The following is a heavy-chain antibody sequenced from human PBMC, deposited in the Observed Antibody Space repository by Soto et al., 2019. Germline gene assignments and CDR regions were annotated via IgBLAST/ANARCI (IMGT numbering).Heavy chain of an antibody. V-gene: IGHV2-70*01. CDR3: ARIFFFQAEDGIRYSVPVSAFLLNRSSDL. J-gene: IGHJ2*01. CDR2: IEWDDDK. D-gene: IGHD3-9*01. CDR1: GMC. Sequence: GMCVSWIRQPPGKSLEWLALIEWDDDKYYSTSLKTRLTIYKDTSKNHVVLTMTNMDPVDTATYYCARIFFFQAEDGIRYSVPVSAFLLNRSSDL.